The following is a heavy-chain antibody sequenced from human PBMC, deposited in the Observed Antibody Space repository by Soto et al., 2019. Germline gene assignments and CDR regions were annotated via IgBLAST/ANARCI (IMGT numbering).Heavy chain of an antibody. CDR3: KVSSSWYSRYDY. Sequence: FGPTLVNPTRTVRLTCTFSGFSLSTSEMCVSWIRQPPGKALEWLARIDWDDDKYYSTSLKTRLTISKDTSKNQVVLTMTNMDPVDTATYYCKVSSSWYSRYDYWGQGTLVTVSS. D-gene: IGHD6-13*01. V-gene: IGHV2-70*11. CDR1: GFSLSTSEMC. J-gene: IGHJ4*02. CDR2: IDWDDDK.